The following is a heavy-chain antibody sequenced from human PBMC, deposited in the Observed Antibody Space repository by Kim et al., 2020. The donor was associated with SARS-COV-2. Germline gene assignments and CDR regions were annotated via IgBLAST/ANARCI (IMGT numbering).Heavy chain of an antibody. CDR1: GGSISRYY. CDR3: ARSLDYSYYMDV. Sequence: SETLSLTCTVSGGSISRYYWSWIRQPPGKGLEWIGYIYNSGSTNYNPSLKSRVTISLDTSKNQFSLKLNSVTAADTAVYFCARSLDYSYYMDVWGKGTTV. CDR2: IYNSGST. J-gene: IGHJ6*03. V-gene: IGHV4-59*01.